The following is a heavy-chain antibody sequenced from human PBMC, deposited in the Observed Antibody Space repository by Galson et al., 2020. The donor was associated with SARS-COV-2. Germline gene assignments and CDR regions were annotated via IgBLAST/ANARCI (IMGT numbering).Heavy chain of an antibody. Sequence: GGSLRLSCAASGFTFSTYGMHWVRQAPGKGPEWVAVISYDGSNQYYADSVKGRFTISRDNSKNTLYLQLNSLSAEDTAVYYCAKRDNSDISGYYRFQHWGQGILVIVCS. CDR3: AKRDNSDISGYYRFQH. D-gene: IGHD3-22*01. V-gene: IGHV3-30*18. J-gene: IGHJ1*01. CDR2: ISYDGSNQ. CDR1: GFTFSTYG.